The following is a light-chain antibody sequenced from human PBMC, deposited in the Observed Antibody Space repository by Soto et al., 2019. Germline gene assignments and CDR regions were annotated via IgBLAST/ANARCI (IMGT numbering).Light chain of an antibody. CDR2: NNN. J-gene: IGLJ1*01. CDR1: SSNIGSNT. Sequence: QLVLTQPPSASGTPGQRVTISCSGSSSNIGSNTVNWYQQLPGTAPKLLIHNNNQRPSGVPDRFSGSKSGTSASLAISGLQSEDEADYYCAAWDDSLNGLVFGTGTKVTVL. CDR3: AAWDDSLNGLV. V-gene: IGLV1-44*01.